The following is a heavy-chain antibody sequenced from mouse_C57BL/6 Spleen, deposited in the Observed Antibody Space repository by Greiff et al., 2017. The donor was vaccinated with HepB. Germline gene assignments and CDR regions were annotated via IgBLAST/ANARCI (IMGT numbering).Heavy chain of an antibody. J-gene: IGHJ1*03. CDR3: ARGVYYYGSSYWYFDV. Sequence: EVKLEESGPGLVKPSQSLSLPCSVTGYSITSGYYWNWIRQFPGNKLEWMGYISYDGSNNYNPSLKNRISITRDTSKNQFFLKLNSVTTEDTATYYCARGVYYYGSSYWYFDVWGTGTTVTVSS. V-gene: IGHV3-6*01. D-gene: IGHD1-1*01. CDR1: GYSITSGYY. CDR2: ISYDGSN.